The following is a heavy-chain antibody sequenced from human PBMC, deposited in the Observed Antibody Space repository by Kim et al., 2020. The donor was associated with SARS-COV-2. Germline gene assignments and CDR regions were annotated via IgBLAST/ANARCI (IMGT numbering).Heavy chain of an antibody. D-gene: IGHD3-10*01. CDR3: ARERQSGFGDLFHAFDI. J-gene: IGHJ3*02. V-gene: IGHV3-11*06. Sequence: SVKGRFAISRDNAKNSLYLKMNSLRAEDTAVYYCARERQSGFGDLFHAFDIWGQGTMVTVSS.